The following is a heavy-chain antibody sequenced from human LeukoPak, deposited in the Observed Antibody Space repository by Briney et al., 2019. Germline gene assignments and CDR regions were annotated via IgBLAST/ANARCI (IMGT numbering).Heavy chain of an antibody. V-gene: IGHV5-51*01. CDR1: GYSFTSYW. D-gene: IGHD6-13*01. CDR3: ARQALYSSSPDGKFDP. J-gene: IGHJ5*02. CDR2: IYPGDSDT. Sequence: GESLKISCKGSGYSFTSYWIGWVRQMPGKGLEWMGIIYPGDSDTRYSPSFQGQVTISADKSISTAYLQWSSLKASDTAMHYCARQALYSSSPDGKFDPWGQGTLVTVSS.